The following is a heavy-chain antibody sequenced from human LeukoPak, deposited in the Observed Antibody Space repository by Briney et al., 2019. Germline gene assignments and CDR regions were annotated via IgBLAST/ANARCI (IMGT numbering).Heavy chain of an antibody. J-gene: IGHJ5*02. Sequence: SETLSLTYAVYGGSFSGYYWSWIRQPPGKGLEWIGEINHSGTTYYNPSLKSRVAISVDTSKNQFSLKLSSVTAAYTAIYYCARAYCGGDCYNSRGWFDPWGQGTLVTVSS. V-gene: IGHV4-34*01. CDR3: ARAYCGGDCYNSRGWFDP. D-gene: IGHD2-21*02. CDR1: GGSFSGYY. CDR2: INHSGTT.